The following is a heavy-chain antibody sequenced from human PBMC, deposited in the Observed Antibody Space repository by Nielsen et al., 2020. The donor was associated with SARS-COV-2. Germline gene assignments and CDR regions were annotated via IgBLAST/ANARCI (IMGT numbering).Heavy chain of an antibody. V-gene: IGHV4-59*08. CDR1: TDSFSDYY. D-gene: IGHD6-6*01. CDR3: ARQNPLFSTSRPVDW. CDR2: FYHTGST. J-gene: IGHJ4*02. Sequence: GSLRLSCTVSTDSFSDYYWSWFRQPPGQRLKWIGYFYHTGSTRSNPSLKSRVSISGDTSKNQFSLELRSVTAADTAIYYCARQNPLFSTSRPVDWWGQGTLVTVSS.